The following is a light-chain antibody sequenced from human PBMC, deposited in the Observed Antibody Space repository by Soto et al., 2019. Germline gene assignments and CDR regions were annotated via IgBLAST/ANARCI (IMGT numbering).Light chain of an antibody. V-gene: IGKV1-27*01. CDR2: AAS. Sequence: DIQMTQSPSSLSASVGDRVTITCRASQGISNYIAWYQQKPGKAPKLLIYAASTLQSGVPSRFSGSGSGTDFTITISSLQPEDVATYYCQKYNSVPLFGPGTKVDIK. CDR3: QKYNSVPL. CDR1: QGISNY. J-gene: IGKJ3*01.